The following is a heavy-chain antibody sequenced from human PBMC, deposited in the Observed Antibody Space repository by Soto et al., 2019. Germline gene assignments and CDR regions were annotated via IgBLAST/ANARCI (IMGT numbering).Heavy chain of an antibody. Sequence: GGSLRLSCAASGFTFDDYAMHWVRQAPGKGLEWVSGISWNSGSIGYADSVKGRFTISRDNAKNSLYLQMNSLRAEDTAVYYCAKGLMDVWGKGTTVTVSS. CDR2: ISWNSGSI. J-gene: IGHJ6*04. CDR3: AKGLMDV. CDR1: GFTFDDYA. V-gene: IGHV3-9*01.